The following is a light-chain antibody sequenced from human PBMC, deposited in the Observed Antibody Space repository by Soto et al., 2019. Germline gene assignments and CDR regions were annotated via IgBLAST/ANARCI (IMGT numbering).Light chain of an antibody. CDR2: DVC. Sequence: QSALSQPRSVSGSPGQSVTISCTGTSGDVGVFNFVSWYQQHPGKAPKLMIYDVCKRPSGVPDRFSGSKSGNTASLTISGLQAEDEADYYCCSYAGTYTYVFGTGTKLTVL. CDR3: CSYAGTYTYV. CDR1: SGDVGVFNF. J-gene: IGLJ1*01. V-gene: IGLV2-11*01.